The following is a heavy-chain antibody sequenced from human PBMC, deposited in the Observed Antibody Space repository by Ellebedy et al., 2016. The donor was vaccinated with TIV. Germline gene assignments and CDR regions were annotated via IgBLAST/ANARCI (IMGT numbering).Heavy chain of an antibody. CDR3: ATGARSEGGY. V-gene: IGHV3-7*01. CDR2: IKEDGSRT. CDR1: GFTFSIYW. Sequence: GESLKISCAASGFTFSIYWMNWVRQAPGKGLEWVANIKEDGSRTSYVDSVRGRFTISSDNAKNSLYLKMNSLRAEDTAVYYCATGARSEGGYWGQGTLVTVSS. J-gene: IGHJ4*02. D-gene: IGHD2-15*01.